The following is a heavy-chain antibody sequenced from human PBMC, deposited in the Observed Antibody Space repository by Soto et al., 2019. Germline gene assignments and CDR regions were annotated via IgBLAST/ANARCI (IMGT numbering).Heavy chain of an antibody. CDR2: ISSDDKTV. V-gene: IGHV3-11*01. J-gene: IGHJ4*02. Sequence: QVQLVQSGGGLVKPGGSLRLSCTTSGFTFSAFYMSWVRQTPGKGLEWVSYISSDDKTVYYADFVKGRFTISRDNAQNSLYLQMNNLSADDTAVYYCVLDLAQAWIRLWGQGTLVTVSS. CDR1: GFTFSAFY. D-gene: IGHD2-2*03. CDR3: VLDLAQAWIRL.